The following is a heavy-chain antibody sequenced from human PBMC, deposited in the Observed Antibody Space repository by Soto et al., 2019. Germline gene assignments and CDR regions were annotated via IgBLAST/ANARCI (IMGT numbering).Heavy chain of an antibody. CDR2: IGGSGSPI. Sequence: EVQLVESGGGLVQPGGSLRLSCVTSGFTFSSYEMNWVRQAPGKGLEWVSLIGGSGSPIHYADSAKGRFTISRDNSKNTLYLQINSLRAGDTAMYYCATSLSPVAGRPLHNWGQGTLVTVSS. V-gene: IGHV3-48*03. CDR3: ATSLSPVAGRPLHN. CDR1: GFTFSSYE. J-gene: IGHJ4*02. D-gene: IGHD6-19*01.